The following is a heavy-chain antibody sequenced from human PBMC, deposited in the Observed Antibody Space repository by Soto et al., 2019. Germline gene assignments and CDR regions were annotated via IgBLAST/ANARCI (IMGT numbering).Heavy chain of an antibody. CDR3: ARDGVLRGVSICYDY. Sequence: QVQLVQSGAEVRKPGASVKVSCRASGYTFTSSDINWVRQATGQGLEWMGWMNPNSGNSGYAQKFQGRVTMTRNTSISTAYMELSSLTSEDTAVYYCARDGVLRGVSICYDYWGQGTLVTVSS. J-gene: IGHJ4*02. CDR1: GYTFTSSD. CDR2: MNPNSGNS. D-gene: IGHD3-10*01. V-gene: IGHV1-8*01.